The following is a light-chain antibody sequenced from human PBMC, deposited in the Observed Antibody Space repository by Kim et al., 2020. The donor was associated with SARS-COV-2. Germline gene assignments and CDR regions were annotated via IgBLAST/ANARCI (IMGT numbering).Light chain of an antibody. J-gene: IGKJ2*01. V-gene: IGKV1-17*03. CDR2: AAS. Sequence: SASVGDRVTITCRASQDISNYLAWFQQKPGTGPKRLIYAASSLQSGVPSRFSGSGSGTEFTLTISSLQPEDFATYYCLQHNSYPYTFGQGTKLEI. CDR3: LQHNSYPYT. CDR1: QDISNY.